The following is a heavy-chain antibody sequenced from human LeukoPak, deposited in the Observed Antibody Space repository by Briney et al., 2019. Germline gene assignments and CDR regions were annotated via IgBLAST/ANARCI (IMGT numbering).Heavy chain of an antibody. V-gene: IGHV3-30-3*01. J-gene: IGHJ4*02. Sequence: GGSLRLSCAASRFTFSSYAMHWVRQAPGKGLEWVAVISYDGSNKYYADSVKGRFTISRGNSKNTLYLQMNSLRAEDTAVYYCAVGSGWLDYWGQGTLVTVSS. CDR3: AVGSGWLDY. CDR1: RFTFSSYA. CDR2: ISYDGSNK. D-gene: IGHD6-19*01.